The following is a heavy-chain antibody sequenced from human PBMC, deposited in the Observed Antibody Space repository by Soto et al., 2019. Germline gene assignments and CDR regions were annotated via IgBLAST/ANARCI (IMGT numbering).Heavy chain of an antibody. CDR1: GGSISSSSYF. V-gene: IGHV4-39*01. Sequence: QLLLQESGPGLVKPSETLALTCTVSGGSISSSSYFWGWIRQPAGKGLEWIGSIYYSGSTYYNPSLKSRVTVSVDTSKNQFSLKLSSVTAADTAVYYCARHPSDSWFDPWGQGTVVTVSS. CDR3: ARHPSDSWFDP. D-gene: IGHD2-21*02. J-gene: IGHJ5*02. CDR2: IYYSGST.